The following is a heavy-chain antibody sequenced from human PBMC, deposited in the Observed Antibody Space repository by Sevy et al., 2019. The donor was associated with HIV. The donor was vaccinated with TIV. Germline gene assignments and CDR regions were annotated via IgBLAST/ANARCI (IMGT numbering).Heavy chain of an antibody. V-gene: IGHV3-48*03. CDR1: GFTFSNYE. D-gene: IGHD2-21*01. CDR3: AAYLY. Sequence: GGSLRLSCAASGFTFSNYEMNWLRQAPGKGLEWVSYISSSGNTVYYAEAVKGRFTISRDNAKNSLYLQMNSLRVEDTAVYYCAAYLYWGQGALVTVSS. J-gene: IGHJ4*02. CDR2: ISSSGNTV.